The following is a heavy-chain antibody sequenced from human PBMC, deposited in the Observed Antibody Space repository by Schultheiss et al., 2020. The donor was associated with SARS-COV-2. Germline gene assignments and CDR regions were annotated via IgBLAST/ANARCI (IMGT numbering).Heavy chain of an antibody. Sequence: GGSLRLSCAASGFTVSSNYMRWVRQAPGKGLEWVSSISSSSSYIYYADSVKGRFTISRDNAKNSLYLQMNSLRAEDTALYYCAKDMAKWELLPFDYWGQGTLVTVSS. CDR2: ISSSSSYI. V-gene: IGHV3-21*04. J-gene: IGHJ4*02. CDR3: AKDMAKWELLPFDY. CDR1: GFTVSSNY. D-gene: IGHD1-26*01.